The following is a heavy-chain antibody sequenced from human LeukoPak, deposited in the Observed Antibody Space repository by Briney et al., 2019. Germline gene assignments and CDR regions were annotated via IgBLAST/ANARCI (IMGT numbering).Heavy chain of an antibody. Sequence: GGSLRLSCEASGFPFSDYWIHWVRQAPGKGLVWVSRIDGDGSSRSYADSVQGRFTISRDNGKKTVFLQMNSLSAEDTAVYYCARILEGYYYFGLDVWGQGTTVIVSS. CDR1: GFPFSDYW. CDR3: ARILEGYYYFGLDV. D-gene: IGHD3/OR15-3a*01. CDR2: IDGDGSSR. J-gene: IGHJ6*02. V-gene: IGHV3-74*01.